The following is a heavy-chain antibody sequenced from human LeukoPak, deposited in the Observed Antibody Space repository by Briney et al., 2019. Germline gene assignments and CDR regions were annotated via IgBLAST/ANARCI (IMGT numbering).Heavy chain of an antibody. V-gene: IGHV4-39*07. CDR2: IYYSGST. J-gene: IGHJ3*02. Sequence: SETLSLTCTVSGGSISSSSYYWGWIRQPPGKGLEWIGSIYYSGSTYYNPSLKSRVTISVDRSKNQFSLKLSSVTAADTAVYYCARAAGQVGMGAFDIWGQGTMVTVSS. CDR3: ARAAGQVGMGAFDI. D-gene: IGHD6-25*01. CDR1: GGSISSSSYY.